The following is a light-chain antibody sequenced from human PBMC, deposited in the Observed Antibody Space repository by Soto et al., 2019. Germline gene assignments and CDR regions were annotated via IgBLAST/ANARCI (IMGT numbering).Light chain of an antibody. J-gene: IGKJ1*01. Sequence: DIPMTQAPSTLSGSLVDRVTITCRASQTISSWLAWYPQKPGKAPKLLIYKASTLKSGVPSRFSGSGSGTEFTLTISSLQPDDFATYYCQHYNSYSEAFGQGTKVDIK. V-gene: IGKV1-5*03. CDR1: QTISSW. CDR2: KAS. CDR3: QHYNSYSEA.